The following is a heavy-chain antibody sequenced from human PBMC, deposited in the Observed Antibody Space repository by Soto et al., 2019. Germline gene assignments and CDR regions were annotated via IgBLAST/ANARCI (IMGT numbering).Heavy chain of an antibody. CDR1: GFTFSDYA. CDR2: ISATGGTT. J-gene: IGHJ4*02. D-gene: IGHD6-19*01. Sequence: GGSLRLSCVVSGFTFSDYAMDWVRQAPGKGLEWVSEISATGGTTNYADSVKGRYTISRDNSNNTLYLQLTNLRAEDTAMFYCAMASSAWYGSKNYYFDSWGQGA. V-gene: IGHV3-23*01. CDR3: AMASSAWYGSKNYYFDS.